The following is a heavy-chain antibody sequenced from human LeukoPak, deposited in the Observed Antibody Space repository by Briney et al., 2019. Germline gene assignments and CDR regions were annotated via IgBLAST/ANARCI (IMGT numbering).Heavy chain of an antibody. CDR1: GGTFISYA. CDR3: ARENSNYYYYGMDV. CDR2: IIPIFGTA. Sequence: ASVKVSCKASGGTFISYAISWVRQAPGQGLEWMGGIIPIFGTANYAQKFQGRVTITADESTSTAYMELSSLRSEDTAVYYCARENSNYYYYGMDVWGQGTTVTVSS. J-gene: IGHJ6*02. V-gene: IGHV1-69*13. D-gene: IGHD4-11*01.